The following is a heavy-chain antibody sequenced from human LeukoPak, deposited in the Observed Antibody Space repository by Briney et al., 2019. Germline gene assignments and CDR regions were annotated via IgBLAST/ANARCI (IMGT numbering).Heavy chain of an antibody. CDR3: AKEAVRGVMGRDPFDI. CDR2: ISGTGGAT. D-gene: IGHD3-10*01. V-gene: IGHV3-23*01. CDR1: GFSFGDYP. J-gene: IGHJ3*02. Sequence: GGSLRLSCTTSGFSFGDYPISWVRQAPGKGLEWVSSISGTGGATDYADSVKGRFTISRDNSKNTLYLQMNSLRAEDTAIYFCAKEAVRGVMGRDPFDIWGQGTMVTVSS.